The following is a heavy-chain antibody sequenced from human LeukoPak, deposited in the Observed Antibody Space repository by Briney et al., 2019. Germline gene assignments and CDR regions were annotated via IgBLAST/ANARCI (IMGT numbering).Heavy chain of an antibody. CDR3: ARGRMVRGVTPAHYYYYYMDV. CDR2: ISAYNGNT. J-gene: IGHJ6*03. D-gene: IGHD3-10*01. CDR1: GYTFTSYG. Sequence: GASVKVSCKASGYTFTSYGISWVRQAPGQGLEWMGWISAYNGNTNYAQKLQGRVTMTTDTSTSTAYMELRSLRSDDTAVYSCARGRMVRGVTPAHYYYYYMDVWGKGTTVTVSS. V-gene: IGHV1-18*01.